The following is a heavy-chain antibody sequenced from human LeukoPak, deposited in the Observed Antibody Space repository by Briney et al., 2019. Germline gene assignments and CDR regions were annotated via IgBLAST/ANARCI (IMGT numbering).Heavy chain of an antibody. Sequence: SETLSLTCAVYGGSFSGCYWSWIRQPPGKGLEWIGEINHSGSTNYNPSLKSRVTISVDTSKNQFSLKLSSVTAADTAVYYCARGRRSGFIRYSYGMDVWGQGTTVTVSS. V-gene: IGHV4-34*01. D-gene: IGHD2-15*01. CDR1: GGSFSGCY. CDR3: ARGRRSGFIRYSYGMDV. CDR2: INHSGST. J-gene: IGHJ6*02.